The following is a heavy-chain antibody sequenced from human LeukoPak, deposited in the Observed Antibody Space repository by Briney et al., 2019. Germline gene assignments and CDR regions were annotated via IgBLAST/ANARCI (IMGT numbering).Heavy chain of an antibody. V-gene: IGHV3-21*01. D-gene: IGHD5-18*01. CDR1: GFTFSSYN. J-gene: IGHJ4*02. Sequence: GGSLRLSCAASGFTFSSYNMNWVRQASGKGLDWVSSISSSSYIYYADSVKGRFTISRDNAKNSLYLQMNSLRAEDTAVYYCARDQGGGGYSYGSDYWGQGTLVTVSS. CDR3: ARDQGGGGYSYGSDY. CDR2: ISSSSYI.